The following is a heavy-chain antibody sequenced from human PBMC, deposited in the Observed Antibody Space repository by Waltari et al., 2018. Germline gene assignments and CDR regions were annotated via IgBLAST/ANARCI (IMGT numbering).Heavy chain of an antibody. CDR2: INPNNGDT. J-gene: IGHJ5*02. Sequence: QVQLVQSGAEVKKPGVSVKVSCKASGYSFTDNYIHWIRQAPGQGLEWMGWINPNNGDTIYAQKFQGRVTMTRDTSISTAYMELSGLRSDDTAMFYCARVNNYYDSIGRDWFDPWGQGTLVTVSS. CDR3: ARVNNYYDSIGRDWFDP. CDR1: GYSFTDNY. V-gene: IGHV1-2*02. D-gene: IGHD3-22*01.